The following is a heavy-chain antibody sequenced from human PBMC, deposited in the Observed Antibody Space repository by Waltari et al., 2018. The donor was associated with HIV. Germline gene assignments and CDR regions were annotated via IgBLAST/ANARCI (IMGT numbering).Heavy chain of an antibody. V-gene: IGHV3-48*01. CDR1: GFAFTTYS. CDR3: ASPAQAEGY. J-gene: IGHJ4*02. CDR2: ISSSCYTM. Sequence: EVQLVESGGSLVQPGGSLRLSCTASGFAFTTYSFNWVRQPPGKGVEWISYISSSCYTMYYAESVKGRFTLAGDTAKSSLYLQMNSLGPEDTAVYYCASPAQAEGYWGQGTLVTVSS. D-gene: IGHD2-15*01.